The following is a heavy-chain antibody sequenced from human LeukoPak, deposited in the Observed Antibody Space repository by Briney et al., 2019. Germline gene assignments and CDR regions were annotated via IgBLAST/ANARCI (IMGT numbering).Heavy chain of an antibody. D-gene: IGHD3-10*01. Sequence: GGSLRLSCAASGFTFSRYWMSWVRQSPGKGLEWVSGINWNGDRTGYADSVKGRFTISRDNAKKSLYLQMNSLRAEDTALYYCARRDYYGSGSPDFWGQGTLVTVSS. V-gene: IGHV3-20*04. CDR2: INWNGDRT. CDR3: ARRDYYGSGSPDF. J-gene: IGHJ4*02. CDR1: GFTFSRYW.